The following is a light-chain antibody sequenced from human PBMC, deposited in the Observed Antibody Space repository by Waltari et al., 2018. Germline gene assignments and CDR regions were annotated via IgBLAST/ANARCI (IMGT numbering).Light chain of an antibody. CDR2: DAS. J-gene: IGKJ4*01. CDR1: QSVSSY. Sequence: EIVLTQYPATLSLSPGERATLPCRASQSVSSYLAWYQQKPGQAPRLLIYDASNRATGIPARFSGSGSGTDFTLTISSLEPEDFAVYYCQQRSNWPPGLTFGGGTKVEIK. V-gene: IGKV3-11*01. CDR3: QQRSNWPPGLT.